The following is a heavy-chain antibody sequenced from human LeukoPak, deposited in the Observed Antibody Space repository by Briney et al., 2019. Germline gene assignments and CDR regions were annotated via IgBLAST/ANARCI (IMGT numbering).Heavy chain of an antibody. Sequence: SETLSLTCTVSGGSISSSTYYWGWIRQPPGKGLEWIGSIYYSGSTYYNPSLKSRVSISVDTSKNQLSLKLSSVTAADTAVYYCARQHPIYDSSGYDDYWGQGTLVTVSS. V-gene: IGHV4-39*01. CDR1: GGSISSSTYY. CDR3: ARQHPIYDSSGYDDY. D-gene: IGHD3-22*01. J-gene: IGHJ4*02. CDR2: IYYSGST.